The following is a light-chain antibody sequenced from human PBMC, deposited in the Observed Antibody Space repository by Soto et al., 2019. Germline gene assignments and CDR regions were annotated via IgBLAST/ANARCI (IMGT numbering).Light chain of an antibody. CDR3: MQGLQARS. CDR2: LCS. J-gene: IGKJ5*01. V-gene: IGKV2-28*01. CDR1: QSLLHSNGYNY. Sequence: DIVMTQSPLSLPVTPGEPASISCRSSQSLLHSNGYNYLVCYLQKPGQSLELLIYLCSNCASGVPARLNGSGSGTDFTLKISRVEAEDVGVYYCMQGLQARSFGQGTRLEIK.